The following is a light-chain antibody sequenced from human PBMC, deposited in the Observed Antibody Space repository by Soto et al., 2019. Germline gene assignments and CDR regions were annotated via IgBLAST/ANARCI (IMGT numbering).Light chain of an antibody. CDR1: QSISRY. V-gene: IGKV1-39*01. J-gene: IGKJ1*01. CDR2: AAS. Sequence: DIQMTQSPSSLSASVGDRVTITCRASQSISRYLNLYQQKPGKAPKLLIYAASSLQSGVPSRFSGSGSGTDFTLTISSLQPEDFATYYCQQSYSTPRTFGQGTKVEVK. CDR3: QQSYSTPRT.